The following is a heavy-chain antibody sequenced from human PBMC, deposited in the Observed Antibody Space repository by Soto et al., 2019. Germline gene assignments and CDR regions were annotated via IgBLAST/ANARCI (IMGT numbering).Heavy chain of an antibody. D-gene: IGHD6-19*01. V-gene: IGHV3-48*02. CDR2: ITSDTKTI. CDR3: ARSVEGHFDY. Sequence: EVQLVESGGDLVQRGGSLRLSCVASGFTFSVYSMNWVHQAPGKGLEWFSYITSDTKTIKYADSVKGRFTISRDNAKNSVYRQMNSLRDEDTAVYYCARSVEGHFDYWGQGTVVTVSS. CDR1: GFTFSVYS. J-gene: IGHJ4*02.